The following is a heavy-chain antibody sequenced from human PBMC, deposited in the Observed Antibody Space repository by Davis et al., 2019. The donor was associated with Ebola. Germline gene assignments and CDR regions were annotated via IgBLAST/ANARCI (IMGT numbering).Heavy chain of an antibody. CDR3: AKGVNIVVVPAAIRYYYYGMDV. J-gene: IGHJ6*02. CDR1: GFTFSSYA. D-gene: IGHD2-2*01. Sequence: GESLKISCAASGFTFSSYAMSWVRQAPGKGLEWVSAISDSGGSTYYADSVKGRFTISRDNSKNTLYLQMNSLRAEDTAVYYCAKGVNIVVVPAAIRYYYYGMDVWGQGTTVTVSS. CDR2: ISDSGGST. V-gene: IGHV3-23*01.